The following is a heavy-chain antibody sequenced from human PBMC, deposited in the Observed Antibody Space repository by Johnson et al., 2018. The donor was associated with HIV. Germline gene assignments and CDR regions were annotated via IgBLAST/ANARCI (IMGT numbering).Heavy chain of an antibody. CDR3: AKDSKRELLQGKDAFDF. CDR2: IRYDGSHK. V-gene: IGHV3-30*02. D-gene: IGHD3-10*01. CDR1: GFTFSSYG. Sequence: HVQLVESGGGVVQPGGSLRLSCAASGFTFSSYGMHWVRQAPSKGLEWVAFIRYDGSHKDYVDSVKGRFTISRDNSKNTLSLQMNILRAEDTAVYYCAKDSKRELLQGKDAFDFWGQGTMVIVSS. J-gene: IGHJ3*01.